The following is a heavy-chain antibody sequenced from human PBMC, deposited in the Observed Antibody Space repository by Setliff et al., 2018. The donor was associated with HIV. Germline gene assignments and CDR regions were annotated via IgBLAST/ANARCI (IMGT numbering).Heavy chain of an antibody. D-gene: IGHD7-27*01. CDR3: ARDLGILDAFDI. V-gene: IGHV3-21*01. CDR2: VGWWGTCT. CDR1: GFTVNSGA. J-gene: IGHJ3*02. Sequence: GGSLRLSCAASGFTVNSGAMNWVRQAPGKGLEWVSTVGWWGTCTYFADSVKGRFTISRDNAKNSLYLQMNSLRAEDTAVYYCARDLGILDAFDIWGQG.